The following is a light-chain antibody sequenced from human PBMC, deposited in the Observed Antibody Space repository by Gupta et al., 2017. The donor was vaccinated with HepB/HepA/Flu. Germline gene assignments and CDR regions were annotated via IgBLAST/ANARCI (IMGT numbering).Light chain of an antibody. CDR3: QRLNSSPTT. J-gene: IGKJ5*01. Sequence: IHLTQSPSFLSASVGDRVTITCRAIQGISNFLAWYQQKPGNAPKLLIYTASTLQSGVASRFSGSGSGTEFTLTISSLQPEDFATYYCQRLNSSPTTFGQGTLLEIK. V-gene: IGKV1-9*01. CDR1: QGISNF. CDR2: TAS.